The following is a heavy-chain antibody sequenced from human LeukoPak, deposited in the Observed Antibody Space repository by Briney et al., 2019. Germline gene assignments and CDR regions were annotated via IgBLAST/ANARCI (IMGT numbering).Heavy chain of an antibody. V-gene: IGHV3-48*04. CDR3: ASVAVAMSDAFDI. Sequence: GGSLRLSCAASGFTFSSYSMNWVRQAPGKGLEWVSYISSSSSTIYYADSVEGRFTISRDNAKNSLYLQMNSLRAEDTAVYYCASVAVAMSDAFDIWGQGTMVTVSS. CDR2: ISSSSSTI. D-gene: IGHD6-19*01. J-gene: IGHJ3*02. CDR1: GFTFSSYS.